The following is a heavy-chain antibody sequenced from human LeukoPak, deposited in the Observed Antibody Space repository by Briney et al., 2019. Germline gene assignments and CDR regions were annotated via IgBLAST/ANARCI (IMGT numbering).Heavy chain of an antibody. Sequence: TGGSLRLSCAASGFTFSSYEMNWVRQAPGKGLEWVSYISSSGSTIYYADSVKGRFTISRDNAKNSLYLQMNSLRAEDTAVYYCARVGDYYGSGSYYYFDYWGQGTLVTVSS. CDR3: ARVGDYYGSGSYYYFDY. CDR1: GFTFSSYE. J-gene: IGHJ4*02. CDR2: ISSSGSTI. D-gene: IGHD3-10*01. V-gene: IGHV3-48*03.